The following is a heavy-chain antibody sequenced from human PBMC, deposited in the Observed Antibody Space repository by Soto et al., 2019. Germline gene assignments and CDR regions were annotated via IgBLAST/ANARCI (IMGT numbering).Heavy chain of an antibody. CDR2: IYYPGST. D-gene: IGHD3-3*01. CDR3: ARRFDFVDP. CDR1: GASISKSRYY. J-gene: IGHJ5*02. V-gene: IGHV4-39*02. Sequence: SETLSLTCTVSGASISKSRYYWGWIRQPPGKGLEWIGSIYYPGSTYYNPSLKSRVTISVDTSKNNFSLKLNSATAADTAVYYCARRFDFVDPWGQGTLVTVPQ.